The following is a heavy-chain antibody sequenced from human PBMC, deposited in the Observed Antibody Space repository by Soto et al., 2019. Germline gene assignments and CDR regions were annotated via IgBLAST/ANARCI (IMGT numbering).Heavy chain of an antibody. J-gene: IGHJ6*02. CDR3: ARADAYYDFWSGYYYYYYGMDV. CDR1: GYTFPSYY. D-gene: IGHD3-3*01. CDR2: INPSGGST. Sequence: ASVQVSCQASGYTFPSYYMHWVRQAPGQGLEWMGIINPSGGSTSYAQKFQGRVTMTRDTSTSTVYMELSSLRSEDTAVYYCARADAYYDFWSGYYYYYYGMDVWGQGTTVTVSS. V-gene: IGHV1-46*01.